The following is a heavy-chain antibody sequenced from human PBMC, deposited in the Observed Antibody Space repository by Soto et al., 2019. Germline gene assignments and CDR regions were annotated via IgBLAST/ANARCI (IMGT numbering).Heavy chain of an antibody. D-gene: IGHD5-12*01. CDR1: GGSFRGYY. CDR2: INHSGST. CDR3: ARGESGYDAFDI. J-gene: IGHJ3*02. Sequence: SETLSLTCAVYGGSFRGYYWSWIRQPPGKGLDWIGEINHSGSTNDNPSLKSRVTISVDTSKNQFSLKLSSVTAADTAVYYCARGESGYDAFDIWGQGTMVTVSS. V-gene: IGHV4-34*01.